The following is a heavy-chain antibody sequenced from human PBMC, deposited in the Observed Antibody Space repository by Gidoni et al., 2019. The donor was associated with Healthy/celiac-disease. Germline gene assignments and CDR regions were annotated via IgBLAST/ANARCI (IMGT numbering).Heavy chain of an antibody. V-gene: IGHV3-30-3*01. CDR3: ARDPYDSNAYFDY. Sequence: QVQLVESGGGVVQPGRSLRLSCAASGFTFSSYAMHWVRQAPGKGLGWVAVISYDGSNKYYADSVKGRFTISRDNSKSTLYLQMNSLRAEDTAVYYCARDPYDSNAYFDYWGQGTLVTVSS. CDR2: ISYDGSNK. J-gene: IGHJ4*02. CDR1: GFTFSSYA. D-gene: IGHD3-22*01.